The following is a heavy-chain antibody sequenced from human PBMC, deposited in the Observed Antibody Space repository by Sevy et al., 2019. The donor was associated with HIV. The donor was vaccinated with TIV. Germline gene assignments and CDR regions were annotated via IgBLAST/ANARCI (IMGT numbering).Heavy chain of an antibody. J-gene: IGHJ4*02. CDR2: ISGSGGST. D-gene: IGHD3-22*01. CDR3: AKDSYFDNTVFDY. CDR1: GFTLNNYA. V-gene: IGHV3-23*01. Sequence: GGSLRLSCAASGFTLNNYAMNWVRQAPGKGLEWVSGISGSGGSTYYADSVKGRFTISRDNSKNTLYLQMSSLRVEDTAVYYGAKDSYFDNTVFDYWGQGTLVTVSS.